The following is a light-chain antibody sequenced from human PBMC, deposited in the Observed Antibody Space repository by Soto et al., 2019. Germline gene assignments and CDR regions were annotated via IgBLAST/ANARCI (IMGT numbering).Light chain of an antibody. Sequence: ETVLTQSPATLSLSPGERASLSCRASQNISSYLAWYQYKPGQAPRLLIYDASNRATGIPARFSGSGSGTDFTLTISSLEPEDFAVYYCQQRSNWYTFGQGTKLEIK. V-gene: IGKV3-11*01. CDR3: QQRSNWYT. CDR2: DAS. CDR1: QNISSY. J-gene: IGKJ2*01.